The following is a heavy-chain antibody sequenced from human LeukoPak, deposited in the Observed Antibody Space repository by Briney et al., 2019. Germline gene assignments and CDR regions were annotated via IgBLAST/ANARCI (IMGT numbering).Heavy chain of an antibody. V-gene: IGHV4-30-2*01. CDR1: GGSISSGGYY. J-gene: IGHJ1*01. CDR3: ARGGSVKYFQH. CDR2: IYHSGST. Sequence: SQTLSLTCTVSGGSISSGGYYWSWIRQPPGKGLEWIGYIYHSGSTYYNPSLKSRVTISVDRSKNQFSLKLSSVTAADTAVYYCARGGSVKYFQHWGQGTLVTVSS.